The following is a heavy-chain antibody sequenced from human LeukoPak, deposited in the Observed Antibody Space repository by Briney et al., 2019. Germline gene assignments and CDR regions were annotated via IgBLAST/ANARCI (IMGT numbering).Heavy chain of an antibody. D-gene: IGHD3-3*01. J-gene: IGHJ5*01. CDR1: GFTFGIYA. CDR3: AKDRPNYHENNGHYYTPNGDS. CDR2: ITGRGDVP. V-gene: IGHV3-23*01. Sequence: GGSLRLSCAACGFTFGIYAMSWVRQAPGKGLEWVSSITGRGDVPFYADSLKDRFTISRDNWKNMLYLEMSSLRVEDTAVYYCAKDRPNYHENNGHYYTPNGDSWAQGTLVTV.